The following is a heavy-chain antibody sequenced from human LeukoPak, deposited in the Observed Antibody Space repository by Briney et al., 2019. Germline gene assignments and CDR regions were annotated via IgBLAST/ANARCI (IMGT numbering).Heavy chain of an antibody. CDR2: LKSDGSST. CDR3: AREGNYDSSGYKPGGY. D-gene: IGHD3-22*01. Sequence: GGSLRLSCAASGFTFSSYWMHWVRQVPGKGLMWVSGLKSDGSSTSYADSVKGRFTSTRDNAKNTLYLQMNSLRAEDTAVYYCAREGNYDSSGYKPGGYWGQGTLVTVSS. CDR1: GFTFSSYW. J-gene: IGHJ4*02. V-gene: IGHV3-74*01.